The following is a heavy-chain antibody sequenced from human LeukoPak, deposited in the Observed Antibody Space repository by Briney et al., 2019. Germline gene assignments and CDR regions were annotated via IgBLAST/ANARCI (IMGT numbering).Heavy chain of an antibody. CDR1: GFTFSNYE. Sequence: PGGSLRLSCAASGFTFSNYEMNWVRQAPGKGLEWVSYISNSASTIYYADSVKGRFTISRDNAKNSLYLQMNSLRAEDTAVYYCARDPTRDFWSGYYSSRGGTHFDYWGQGTLVTVSS. V-gene: IGHV3-48*03. CDR2: ISNSASTI. J-gene: IGHJ4*02. CDR3: ARDPTRDFWSGYYSSRGGTHFDY. D-gene: IGHD3-3*01.